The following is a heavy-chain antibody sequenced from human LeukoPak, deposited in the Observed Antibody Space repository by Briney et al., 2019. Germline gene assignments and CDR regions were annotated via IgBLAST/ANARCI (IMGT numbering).Heavy chain of an antibody. Sequence: PGGSLRLSCAASGFTFSSYWMGWVRQAPGKGLEWVANIKQDGSEKYYVDSVKGRFTISRDNAKNSLYLQMNSLRAEDTAVYYCARERGSVVVAAYAADYWGQGTLVTVSS. V-gene: IGHV3-7*01. CDR3: ARERGSVVVAAYAADY. CDR2: IKQDGSEK. D-gene: IGHD2-15*01. CDR1: GFTFSSYW. J-gene: IGHJ4*02.